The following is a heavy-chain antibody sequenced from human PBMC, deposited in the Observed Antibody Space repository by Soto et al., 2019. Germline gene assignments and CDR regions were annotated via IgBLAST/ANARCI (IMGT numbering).Heavy chain of an antibody. CDR1: GFTFSSYW. CDR2: ISGDGSAS. Sequence: GGSLRLSCVDSGFTFSSYWMHWVRQAPGEGLVCVSGISGDGSASTYADSVRGRFTISRDNAKNTLYLQMNSLRAEDTALYYCARDLRSYIDFWGQGTVVTVSS. J-gene: IGHJ4*02. CDR3: ARDLRSYIDF. D-gene: IGHD4-17*01. V-gene: IGHV3-74*01.